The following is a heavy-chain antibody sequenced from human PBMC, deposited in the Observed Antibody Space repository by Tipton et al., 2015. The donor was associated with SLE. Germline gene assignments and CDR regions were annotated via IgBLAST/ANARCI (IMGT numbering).Heavy chain of an antibody. CDR3: AKGGLTTVTNWYFDL. CDR1: GFTVSSNY. V-gene: IGHV3-66*01. D-gene: IGHD4-17*01. CDR2: IYSGGST. Sequence: SLRLSCAASGFTVSSNYMSWVRQAPGKGLEWVSVIYSGGSTYYADSVKGRFTISRDNSKNTLYLQMNSLRAEDTAVYYCAKGGLTTVTNWYFDLWCRGTLVTVSS. J-gene: IGHJ2*01.